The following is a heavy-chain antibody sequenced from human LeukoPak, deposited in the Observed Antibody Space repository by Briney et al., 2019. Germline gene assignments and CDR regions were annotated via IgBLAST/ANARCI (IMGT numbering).Heavy chain of an antibody. CDR3: ARATVVTILDY. V-gene: IGHV1-2*02. Sequence: VASVKVSCKASGYTFTGYYMHWVRQAPGQGLEWMGWIIPNGGGTNYAQKFQGRVTMTRDTSISTAYMELSRLRSDDTAVYYCARATVVTILDYWGQGTLVTVSS. CDR2: IIPNGGGT. J-gene: IGHJ4*02. CDR1: GYTFTGYY. D-gene: IGHD4-23*01.